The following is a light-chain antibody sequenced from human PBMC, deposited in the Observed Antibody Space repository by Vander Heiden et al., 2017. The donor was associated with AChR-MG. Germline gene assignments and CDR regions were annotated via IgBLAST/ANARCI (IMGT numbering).Light chain of an antibody. Sequence: DIQLPHSPSSLSATVGERVTITGRASQSVSSYLNWYQQKPGKAPKLLIYAASSLESGVPSRFSGSGSGTDFTLTISSLQPEDFATYYCQQSYSTPGTFGQGTKVEIK. J-gene: IGKJ1*01. CDR3: QQSYSTPGT. CDR2: AAS. V-gene: IGKV1-39*01. CDR1: QSVSSY.